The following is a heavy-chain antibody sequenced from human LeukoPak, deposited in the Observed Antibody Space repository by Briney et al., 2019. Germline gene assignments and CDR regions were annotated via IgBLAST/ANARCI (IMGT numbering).Heavy chain of an antibody. Sequence: SETLSLTCTISGGSISTYYWNWIRQPPGKGLEWIGYIYHSGSTNYNPSLQSRVTISVDTSKNQFSLNLNSVTAADTAVYYCARGGAARLHFQNWGQGTLVTVSS. V-gene: IGHV4-59*01. CDR1: GGSISTYY. D-gene: IGHD6-6*01. J-gene: IGHJ1*01. CDR3: ARGGAARLHFQN. CDR2: IYHSGST.